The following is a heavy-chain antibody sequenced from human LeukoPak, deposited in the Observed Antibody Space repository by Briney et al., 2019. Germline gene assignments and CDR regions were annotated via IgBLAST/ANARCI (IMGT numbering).Heavy chain of an antibody. CDR1: GGSISSGGYY. V-gene: IGHV4-30-2*01. D-gene: IGHD2-8*02. Sequence: SETLFLTCTVSGGSISSGGYYWSWIRQPPGKGLEWIGYIYHSGRTYYNPSLKSRVTISVDRSKNQFSLKLSSVTAADTAVYYCARVATGDYFDYWGQGTLVTVSS. J-gene: IGHJ4*02. CDR3: ARVATGDYFDY. CDR2: IYHSGRT.